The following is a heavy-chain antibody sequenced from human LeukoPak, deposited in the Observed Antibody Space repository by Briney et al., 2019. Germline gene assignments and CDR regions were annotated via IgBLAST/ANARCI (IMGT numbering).Heavy chain of an antibody. CDR3: ARFYGAPYYGMDV. CDR2: IFYSGST. CDR1: GVSVTSGSCY. V-gene: IGHV4-61*01. D-gene: IGHD4-17*01. Sequence: SETLSLTCTVSGVSVTSGSCYWSWIRQPPGKGLEWIGYIFYSGSTNSNPSLKSRVTVSVDTSKNQFSLKLSSVTAADTAVYYCARFYGAPYYGMDVWGQGTTVTVSS. J-gene: IGHJ6*02.